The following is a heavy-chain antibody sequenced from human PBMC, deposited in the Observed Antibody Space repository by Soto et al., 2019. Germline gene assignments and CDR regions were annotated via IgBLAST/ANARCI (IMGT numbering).Heavy chain of an antibody. CDR1: GVSISSNY. CDR2: IHYSGST. D-gene: IGHD3-3*01. V-gene: IGHV4-59*07. CDR3: AESFPNTIFGVVPSRGLDV. J-gene: IGHJ6*02. Sequence: SDTLSLTCIVSGVSISSNYWSWIRQPPGQGLEWIGYIHYSGSTNFNPSLKNRVIMSVDTSKNQFSLRLSSVTAADTAVYYCAESFPNTIFGVVPSRGLDVWGQGATVTVSS.